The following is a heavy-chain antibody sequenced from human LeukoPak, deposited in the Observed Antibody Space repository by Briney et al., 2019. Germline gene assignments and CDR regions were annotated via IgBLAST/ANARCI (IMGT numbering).Heavy chain of an antibody. V-gene: IGHV3-21*01. J-gene: IGHJ4*02. Sequence: GGSLRLSCAASGFTFSSYTMNWVRQAPGKGLEWVSSISSSSSYIYYADSVKGRFTISRDNAKNSLYLQMNSLRAEDTAVYYCATYSSSYFDCWGQGTLSPSPQ. D-gene: IGHD6-6*01. CDR3: ATYSSSYFDC. CDR2: ISSSSSYI. CDR1: GFTFSSYT.